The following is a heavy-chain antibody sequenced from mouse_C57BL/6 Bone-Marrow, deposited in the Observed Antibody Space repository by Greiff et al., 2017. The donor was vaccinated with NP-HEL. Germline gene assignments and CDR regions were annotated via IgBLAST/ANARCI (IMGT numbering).Heavy chain of an antibody. D-gene: IGHD1-1*01. J-gene: IGHJ2*01. CDR2: ISSGGSYT. CDR1: GFTFSSYG. V-gene: IGHV5-6*02. Sequence: EVMLVESGGDLVKPGGSLKLSCAASGFTFSSYGMSWVRQTPDKRLEWVAPISSGGSYTYYQDSLKGRFTISRDNAKNTLYLQMSSLKSEDTAMYYCARRGVVARDYFDHWGQGTTLTVSS. CDR3: ARRGVVARDYFDH.